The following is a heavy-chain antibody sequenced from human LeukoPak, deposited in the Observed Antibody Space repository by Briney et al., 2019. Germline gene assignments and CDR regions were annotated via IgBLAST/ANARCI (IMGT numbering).Heavy chain of an antibody. V-gene: IGHV1-69*04. D-gene: IGHD5-18*01. CDR2: IIPILDIA. J-gene: IGHJ5*02. CDR3: ARAPAMGNNWFDP. CDR1: GGTFSSYA. Sequence: SVKVSCKASGGTFSSYAIIWVRQAPGQGLEWMGRIIPILDIANYAQKFQGRVTITADKSTSTAYMELSSLRSEDTAVYYCARAPAMGNNWFDPWGQGTLVTVSS.